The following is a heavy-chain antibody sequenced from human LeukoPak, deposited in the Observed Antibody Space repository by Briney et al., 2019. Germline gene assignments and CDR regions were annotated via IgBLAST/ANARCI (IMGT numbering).Heavy chain of an antibody. D-gene: IGHD2-2*01. CDR2: IRRDGSEK. CDR3: AREVVPAAYSLFFDY. V-gene: IGHV3-7*01. Sequence: GGSLRLSCAASGFNFSTYWMSWVRQAPGKGLEWVANIRRDGSEKYYVDSVKGRFTISRDNSKNSLYLQMNSLRAEDTAVYYCAREVVPAAYSLFFDYRGQGALVTVSS. J-gene: IGHJ4*02. CDR1: GFNFSTYW.